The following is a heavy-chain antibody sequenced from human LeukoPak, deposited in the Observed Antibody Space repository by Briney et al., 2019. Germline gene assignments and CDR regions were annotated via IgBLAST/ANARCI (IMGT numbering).Heavy chain of an antibody. J-gene: IGHJ3*02. Sequence: GASVKVSCKASGYTFTNFGISWVRQAPGQGLEWLGWITTYNGNTNYAQKLQGRVTMTTDTSTSTAYMELRSLRSDDTAVYYCARDEWLRQNAFDIWGQGTMVTVSS. CDR3: ARDEWLRQNAFDI. V-gene: IGHV1-18*01. D-gene: IGHD5-12*01. CDR1: GYTFTNFG. CDR2: ITTYNGNT.